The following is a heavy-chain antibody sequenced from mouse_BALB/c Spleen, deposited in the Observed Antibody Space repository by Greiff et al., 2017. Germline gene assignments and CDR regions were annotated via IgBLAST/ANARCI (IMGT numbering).Heavy chain of an antibody. CDR3: TKPYGSRYIDV. J-gene: IGHJ1*01. V-gene: IGHV1-5*01. Sequence: EVQLQQSGTVLARPGASVKMSCKASGYTFTSYWMHWVKQRPGQGLEWIGAIYPGNSDTSYNQKFKGKAKLTADISTSTAYMERSSLTNEDSAVYYGTKPYGSRYIDVWGAGTTVTVSS. CDR2: IYPGNSDT. CDR1: GYTFTSYW. D-gene: IGHD1-1*01.